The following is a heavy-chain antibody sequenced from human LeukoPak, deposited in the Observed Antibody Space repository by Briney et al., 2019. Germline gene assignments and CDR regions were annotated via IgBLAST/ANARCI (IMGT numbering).Heavy chain of an antibody. Sequence: PSETLSLTCAVYGGSFSGYYWSWIRQPPGKGLEWIGEINHSGSTNYNPSLKSRVTISVDTSKNQFSLKLSSVTAADTAVYYCARIRIVLLWFGELSWFDPWGQGTLVTVSS. CDR3: ARIRIVLLWFGELSWFDP. J-gene: IGHJ5*02. CDR2: INHSGST. CDR1: GGSFSGYY. D-gene: IGHD3-10*01. V-gene: IGHV4-34*01.